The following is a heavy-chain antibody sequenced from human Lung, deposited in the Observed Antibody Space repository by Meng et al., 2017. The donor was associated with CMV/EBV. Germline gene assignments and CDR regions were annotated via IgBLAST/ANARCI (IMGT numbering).Heavy chain of an antibody. D-gene: IGHD6-6*01. J-gene: IGHJ3*02. CDR2: FEPEDGET. Sequence: ASVKVSCKVSGNTLTELSVDWIRQAPGKGLEWMGGFEPEDGETAYAQKFQGRVTITKDTSTNTAYMELSSLRSEDTAVYYCAATHSSYFFDAFAIWGHGTMVTVSS. V-gene: IGHV1-24*01. CDR1: GNTLTELS. CDR3: AATHSSYFFDAFAI.